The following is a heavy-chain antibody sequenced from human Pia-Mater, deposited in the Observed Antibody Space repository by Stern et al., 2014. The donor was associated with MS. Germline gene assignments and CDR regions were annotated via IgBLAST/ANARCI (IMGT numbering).Heavy chain of an antibody. CDR3: ARDGRHTDNYGLDV. D-gene: IGHD3-9*01. J-gene: IGHJ6*02. CDR1: GGPFNVYA. CDR2: IIPICGTA. Sequence: VQLVESGAEVTQPGSSVKVSCKASGGPFNVYAINWLRQAPGQGLEWMGGIIPICGTANYAQKFQGRVTITADESTRTSSMQLSSLRYDDTAVYYCARDGRHTDNYGLDVWGQGTTVTVSS. V-gene: IGHV1-69*01.